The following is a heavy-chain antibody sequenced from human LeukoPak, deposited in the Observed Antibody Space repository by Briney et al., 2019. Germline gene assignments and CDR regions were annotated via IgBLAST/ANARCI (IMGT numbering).Heavy chain of an antibody. CDR2: ISYDGSNK. J-gene: IGHJ4*02. V-gene: IGHV3-30*02. CDR1: GFTFSSYG. D-gene: IGHD6-13*01. CDR3: AKDPRRYSRTGGYFDY. Sequence: GGSLRLSCAASGFTFSSYGMQWVRQAPGKGLEWVSFISYDGSNKYYADSVKGRFTISRDNSKNALYLQMISLRTEDTAVYYCAKDPRRYSRTGGYFDYWGQGTLVTVSS.